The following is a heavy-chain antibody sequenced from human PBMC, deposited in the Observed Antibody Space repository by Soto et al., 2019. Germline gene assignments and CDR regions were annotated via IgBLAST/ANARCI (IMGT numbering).Heavy chain of an antibody. V-gene: IGHV3-49*03. CDR2: IRSKAYGGTT. CDR3: TRGYDILTGYQGRPDY. J-gene: IGHJ4*02. CDR1: GFTFGDYA. Sequence: PGGSLRLSCTASGFTFGDYAISWFRQAPGEGVEWVGFIRSKAYGGTTEYAASVKGRFTISRDDSKSIAYLQMNSLKTEDTAMYYCTRGYDILTGYQGRPDYWGQGTLVTVSS. D-gene: IGHD3-9*01.